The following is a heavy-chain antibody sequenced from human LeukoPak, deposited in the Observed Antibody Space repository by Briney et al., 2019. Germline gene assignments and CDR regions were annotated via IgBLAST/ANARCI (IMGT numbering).Heavy chain of an antibody. V-gene: IGHV4-4*02. J-gene: IGHJ2*01. D-gene: IGHD4-23*01. CDR1: GGSISSSNW. CDR2: IYHSGGT. Sequence: PSETLSLTCAVSGGSISSSNWWSWVRQPPGKGLEWIGEIYHSGGTNYNPSLKSRVTISVDTSKNQFSLKLSSVTAADTAVYYCARGRTVVTPNWCFDLWGRGTLVTVSS. CDR3: ARGRTVVTPNWCFDL.